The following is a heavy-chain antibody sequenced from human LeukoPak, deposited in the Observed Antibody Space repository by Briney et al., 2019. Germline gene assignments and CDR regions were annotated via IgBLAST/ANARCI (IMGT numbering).Heavy chain of an antibody. CDR1: GFTFSSYS. CDR3: ARDYDILTSYYYYGMDV. V-gene: IGHV3-21*01. J-gene: IGHJ6*02. Sequence: GGSLRLSCAASGFTFSSYSMNWVRQAPGKGPEWVSSISSSSSYIYYADSVKGRFTISRDNAKNSLYLQMNSLRAEDTAVYYCARDYDILTSYYYYGMDVWGQGTTVTVSS. CDR2: ISSSSSYI. D-gene: IGHD3-9*01.